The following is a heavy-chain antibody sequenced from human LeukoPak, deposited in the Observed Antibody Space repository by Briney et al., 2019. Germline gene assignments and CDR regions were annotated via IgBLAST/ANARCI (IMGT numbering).Heavy chain of an antibody. CDR1: GFTFDDYA. CDR3: AKDMSGYDFWDGMDV. Sequence: GGSLRLPCAASGFTFDDYAMHWVRQAPGKGLEWVSGISWNSGSIGYADSVKGRFTISRDNAKNSLYLQMNSLRAEDTALYYCAKDMSGYDFWDGMDVWGQGTTVTVSS. V-gene: IGHV3-9*01. CDR2: ISWNSGSI. D-gene: IGHD5-12*01. J-gene: IGHJ6*02.